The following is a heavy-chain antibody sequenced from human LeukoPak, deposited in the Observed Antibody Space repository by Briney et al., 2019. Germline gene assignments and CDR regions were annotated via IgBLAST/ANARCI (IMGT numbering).Heavy chain of an antibody. CDR2: INPSGGSP. CDR3: ARKSVANPFDY. Sequence: GSVKVSCKSSGYTFTSYYIHWVRQAPGQRLEWMGVINPSGGSPSYAQKFQGRVTVTRDTSTSTIYMELSSLRSEDTAVYYCARKSVANPFDYWGQGALCTVSS. V-gene: IGHV1-46*01. J-gene: IGHJ4*02. D-gene: IGHD6-6*01. CDR1: GYTFTSYY.